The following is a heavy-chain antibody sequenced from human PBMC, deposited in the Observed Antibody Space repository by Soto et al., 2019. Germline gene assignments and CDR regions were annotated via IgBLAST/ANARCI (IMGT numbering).Heavy chain of an antibody. CDR3: ATPYSNYRGYYYYGMDV. J-gene: IGHJ6*02. V-gene: IGHV3-21*01. CDR1: GFTFSSYS. D-gene: IGHD4-4*01. CDR2: ISSSSSYI. Sequence: PGGSLRLSCAASGFTFSSYSMNWVRQAPGKGLEWVSSISSSSSYIYYADSVKGRFTISRDNAKNSLYLQMNSLRAEDTAVYYCATPYSNYRGYYYYGMDVWGQGTTVTVSS.